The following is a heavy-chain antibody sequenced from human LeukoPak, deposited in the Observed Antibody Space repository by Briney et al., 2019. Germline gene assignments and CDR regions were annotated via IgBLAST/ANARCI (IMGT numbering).Heavy chain of an antibody. J-gene: IGHJ6*03. CDR1: GGSFSGYY. CDR2: MNPSGST. V-gene: IGHV4-34*01. D-gene: IGHD3-22*01. Sequence: SGTLSLTCAVYGGSFSGYYWTWIRQTPEKGLEWIGEMNPSGSTSYNPSLKSRVTISVDTSKNQFSLKLSSVTAADTAVYYCARGRQDVTMIVVVMTAVSYYLDVWGKGTTVTVS. CDR3: ARGRQDVTMIVVVMTAVSYYLDV.